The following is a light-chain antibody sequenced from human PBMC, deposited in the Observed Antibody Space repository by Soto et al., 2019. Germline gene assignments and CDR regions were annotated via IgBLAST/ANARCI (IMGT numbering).Light chain of an antibody. CDR2: DIS. CDR3: SSFTASNTEV. CDR1: SSDVGGYDY. V-gene: IGLV2-14*01. J-gene: IGLJ2*01. Sequence: QSALTRPASVSGSPGQSITISCTGTSSDVGGYDYVSWYQQHPGKAPKLMIYDISNRPSGVSDRFSGSKSANTASLTISGLQAEDEADYYCSSFTASNTEVFGGGTKLTVL.